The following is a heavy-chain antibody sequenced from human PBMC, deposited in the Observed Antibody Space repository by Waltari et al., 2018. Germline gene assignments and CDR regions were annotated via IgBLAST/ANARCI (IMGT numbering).Heavy chain of an antibody. Sequence: QVQLVESGGGVVQPGRSLRLSCAASEFTLSSYAMHWVRQAPGKGRGWVAVISYNERNIDYVDSVKGRFTISRDNSQKMLYLQMNSLRAEDTAVYYCARDYCDRTNCHGMDVWGRGTTVTVSS. CDR1: EFTLSSYA. CDR2: ISYNERNI. J-gene: IGHJ6*02. D-gene: IGHD3-22*01. V-gene: IGHV3-30*04. CDR3: ARDYCDRTNCHGMDV.